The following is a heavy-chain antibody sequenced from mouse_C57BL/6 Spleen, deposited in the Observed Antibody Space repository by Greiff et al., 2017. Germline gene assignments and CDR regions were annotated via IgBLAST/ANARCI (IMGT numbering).Heavy chain of an antibody. V-gene: IGHV1-69*01. Sequence: VQLQQPGAELVMPGASVKLSCKASGYTFTSYWMHWVKQRPGQGLEWIGEIDPSDSYTNYNQKFKGKSTLTVDKSSSTAYMQLSSLTSEDSAVYYCARRGPVFDYWGQGTTLTVSS. J-gene: IGHJ2*01. CDR3: ARRGPVFDY. CDR2: IDPSDSYT. CDR1: GYTFTSYW.